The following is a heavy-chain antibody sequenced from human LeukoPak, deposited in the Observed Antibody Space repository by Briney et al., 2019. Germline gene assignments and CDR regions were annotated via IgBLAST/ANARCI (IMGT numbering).Heavy chain of an antibody. J-gene: IGHJ4*02. D-gene: IGHD6-6*01. V-gene: IGHV1-69*13. CDR1: GGTFSSYA. CDR2: IIPIFGTA. Sequence: SVKVSCKASGGTFSSYAISWVRQAPGQGLEWMGGIIPIFGTANYAQKFQGRVTITADESTSTAYMELSSLRSEDTAVYYCARASFQRIEYSSSPLFDYWGQGTLVTVSS. CDR3: ARASFQRIEYSSSPLFDY.